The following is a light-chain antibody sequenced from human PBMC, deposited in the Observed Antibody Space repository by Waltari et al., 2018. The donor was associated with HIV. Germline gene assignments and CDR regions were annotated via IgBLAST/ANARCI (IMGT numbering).Light chain of an antibody. V-gene: IGLV1-40*01. CDR3: QSYDSTLSAWV. J-gene: IGLJ3*02. CDR1: RSNIGAGYE. CDR2: GYI. Sequence: QSVLRQPPSVSGAPGQRVTISCTGSRSNIGAGYEVHWYQQLPGAAPKLLIFGYINRPSGVPDLFSGSKSGTSACLAISGLQAEDEADYYCQSYDSTLSAWVFGGGTKLTVL.